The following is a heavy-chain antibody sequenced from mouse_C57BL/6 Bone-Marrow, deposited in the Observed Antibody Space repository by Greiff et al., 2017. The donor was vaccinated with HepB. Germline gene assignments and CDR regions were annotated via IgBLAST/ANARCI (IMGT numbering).Heavy chain of an antibody. D-gene: IGHD1-1*01. J-gene: IGHJ3*01. Sequence: QVQLQQPGAELVKPGASVKLSCKASGYTFTSYWMQWVKQRPGQGLEWIGEIDPSDSYTNYNQKFKGKATLTVDTSSSTAYMQLSSLTSEDSAVYYCAHYGSSYVWFAYWGQGTLVTVSA. CDR1: GYTFTSYW. CDR3: AHYGSSYVWFAY. CDR2: IDPSDSYT. V-gene: IGHV1-50*01.